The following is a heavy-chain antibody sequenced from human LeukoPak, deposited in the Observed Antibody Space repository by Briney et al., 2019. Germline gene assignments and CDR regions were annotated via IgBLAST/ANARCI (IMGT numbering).Heavy chain of an antibody. V-gene: IGHV4-59*01. CDR2: IYYSGST. Sequence: PSETLSLTCTVSGGSISSYYWSWIRQPPGKGLEWIGYIYYSGSTNYSPSLKSRVTISVDTSKNQFSLKLSSVTAADTAVYYCARAASSWYFVYLQHWGQGTLVTVSS. J-gene: IGHJ1*01. CDR1: GGSISSYY. CDR3: ARAASSWYFVYLQH. D-gene: IGHD6-13*01.